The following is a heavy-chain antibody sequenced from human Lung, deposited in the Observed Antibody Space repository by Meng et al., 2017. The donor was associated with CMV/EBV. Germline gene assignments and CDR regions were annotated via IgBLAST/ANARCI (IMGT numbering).Heavy chain of an antibody. V-gene: IGHV1-2*02. Sequence: ASVKVSCKASGYTFTGYYMHWLRQAPGQGLEWMGWINPNSGGTNYAQKFQGRVTMTRDTSISTAFMELSRLRSDDAAVYYCARDQGGGAFDIWGQGTMVTVSS. J-gene: IGHJ3*02. CDR3: ARDQGGGAFDI. CDR2: INPNSGGT. D-gene: IGHD3-16*01. CDR1: GYTFTGYY.